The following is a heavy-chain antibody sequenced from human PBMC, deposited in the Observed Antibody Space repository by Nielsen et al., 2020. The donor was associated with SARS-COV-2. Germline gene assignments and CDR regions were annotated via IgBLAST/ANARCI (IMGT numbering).Heavy chain of an antibody. V-gene: IGHV3-30*04. CDR2: ISYDGSNE. CDR1: GFTFSNFA. CDR3: ARETIDHTSSFVDY. D-gene: IGHD1-7*01. J-gene: IGHJ4*02. Sequence: GESLKISCAASGFTFSNFAMHWVRQAPGKGLEWMTMISYDGSNEHYADSLKGRFTISRDNSKSTVFLQMNSLKVEDTAVYYCARETIDHTSSFVDYWGQGALVTVSS.